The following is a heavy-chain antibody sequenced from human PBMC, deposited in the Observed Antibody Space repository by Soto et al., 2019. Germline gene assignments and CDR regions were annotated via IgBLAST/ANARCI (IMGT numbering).Heavy chain of an antibody. Sequence: GGSLRLSCAASGFTFSSSAMSWVRQAPGKGLEWVSAISGSGASTYYADSVKGRFTISRDNSKNTLYLQMNSLRAEDTAVYYCAKDVSSSWYYWGQGTLVTVSS. J-gene: IGHJ4*02. D-gene: IGHD6-13*01. CDR1: GFTFSSSA. CDR3: AKDVSSSWYY. CDR2: ISGSGAST. V-gene: IGHV3-23*01.